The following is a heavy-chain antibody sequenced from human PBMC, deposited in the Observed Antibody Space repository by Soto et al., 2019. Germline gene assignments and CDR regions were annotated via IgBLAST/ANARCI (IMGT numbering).Heavy chain of an antibody. CDR3: EPSALVY. V-gene: IGHV3-23*01. D-gene: IGHD1-26*01. CDR1: GFTFSSYA. Sequence: EVQMLESGGGLVQPGGSLRLSCAASGFTFSSYAMSWVRQAPGKGLEWVSTIVGSGGSTYYTDSVKGRFTISRDNSKNTLYLQMNSLRAEDTAIYYCEPSALVYWGQGTLVTVSS. CDR2: IVGSGGST. J-gene: IGHJ4*02.